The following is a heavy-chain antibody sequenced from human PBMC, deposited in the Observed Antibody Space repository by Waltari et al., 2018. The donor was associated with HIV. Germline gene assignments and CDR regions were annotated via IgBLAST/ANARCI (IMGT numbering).Heavy chain of an antibody. V-gene: IGHV4-34*01. CDR2: INYSGSI. D-gene: IGHD3-22*01. CDR1: GGSLSNYY. CDR3: ARGRYYNGSPLPLDQ. J-gene: IGHJ4*02. Sequence: QVQLQQWGAGLLKASETLSLTGAVSGGSLSNYYWSWIRQPPGKGLEWIGKINYSGSINYNPSRKSRVTMSGDTSKKQFSLNLTSVTAADTAVYYCARGRYYNGSPLPLDQWGQGTLVTVSS.